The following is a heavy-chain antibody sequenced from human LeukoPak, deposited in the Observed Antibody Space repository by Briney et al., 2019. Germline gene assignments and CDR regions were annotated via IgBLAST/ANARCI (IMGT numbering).Heavy chain of an antibody. Sequence: SETLSLTCAVYGGSFSGYYWSWIRQPPGKGLEWIGEINHSGSTNYNPSLKSRVTISVDTSKNQFSLKLSSVTAADTAVYYCARGPAVYNWDKNWFDPWGQGTLVTASS. J-gene: IGHJ5*02. V-gene: IGHV4-34*01. CDR2: INHSGST. D-gene: IGHD1-1*01. CDR1: GGSFSGYY. CDR3: ARGPAVYNWDKNWFDP.